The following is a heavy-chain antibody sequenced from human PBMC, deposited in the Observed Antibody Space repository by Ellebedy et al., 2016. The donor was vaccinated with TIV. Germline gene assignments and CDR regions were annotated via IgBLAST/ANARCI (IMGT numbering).Heavy chain of an antibody. J-gene: IGHJ3*02. V-gene: IGHV3-21*06. Sequence: GESLKISCAASGFTFSGYSMNWVRQAPGKGLEWVSSISSSSSYIYSADSVKGRFTISRDNAKNSLYLQMNSLRAEDTAVYYCARVVGSAGYYQLDAFDIWGQGTMVTVSS. CDR1: GFTFSGYS. D-gene: IGHD3-10*01. CDR2: ISSSSSYI. CDR3: ARVVGSAGYYQLDAFDI.